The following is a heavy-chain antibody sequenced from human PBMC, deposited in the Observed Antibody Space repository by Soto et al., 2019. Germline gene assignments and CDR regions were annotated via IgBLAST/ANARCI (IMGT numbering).Heavy chain of an antibody. J-gene: IGHJ5*02. V-gene: IGHV3-21*04. CDR3: ARHGDYSNLNCWFDP. CDR2: ISSSSSYI. CDR1: GFTFCSYS. D-gene: IGHD4-4*01. Sequence: PGGPPRLSCAASGFTFCSYSMDWVRQDPGKGLEWVSSISSSSSYIYYADSVKGRFTISADKSISTAYLQWSSLKASDTAMYYCARHGDYSNLNCWFDPWGQGTLVTVSS.